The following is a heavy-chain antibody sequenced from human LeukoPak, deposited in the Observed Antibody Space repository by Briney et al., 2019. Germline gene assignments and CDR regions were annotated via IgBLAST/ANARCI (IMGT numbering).Heavy chain of an antibody. CDR3: AREGSIAPFDY. D-gene: IGHD3-3*02. J-gene: IGHJ4*02. Sequence: PSETLSLTCTVSGGSISRSGYYWSWIRQPPGKGLEWIGYIYYSGSTNYNPSLKSRVTISVDTSKNQFSLKLSSVTAADTAVYYCAREGSIAPFDYWGQGTLVTVSS. CDR2: IYYSGST. CDR1: GGSISRSGYY. V-gene: IGHV4-61*08.